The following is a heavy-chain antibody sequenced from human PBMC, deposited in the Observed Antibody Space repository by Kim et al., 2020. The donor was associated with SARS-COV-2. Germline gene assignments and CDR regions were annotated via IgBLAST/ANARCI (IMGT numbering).Heavy chain of an antibody. J-gene: IGHJ4*02. CDR1: GFTFSDYY. CDR3: ARGYCSGGDCYTFQGY. CDR2: ISSSSSYT. Sequence: GGSLRLSCAASGFTFSDYYMSWIRQAPGKGLEWVSYISSSSSYTDYADSVKGRFTISRDNAKKSLYLQMNSLRAEDTAVYYCARGYCSGGDCYTFQGYWGQGTLVTVSS. D-gene: IGHD2-15*01. V-gene: IGHV3-11*06.